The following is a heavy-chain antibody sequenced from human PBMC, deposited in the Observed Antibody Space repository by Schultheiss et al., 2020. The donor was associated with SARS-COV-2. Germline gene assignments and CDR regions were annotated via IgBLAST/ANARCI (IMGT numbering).Heavy chain of an antibody. D-gene: IGHD3-22*01. V-gene: IGHV3-33*03. CDR3: ATFPYYYDSSGSNWFDP. CDR2: IWYDGSNK. Sequence: GGSLRLSCAASGFSFSTYEMNWVRQAPGKGLEWVAVIWYDGSNKYYADSVKGRFTISRDNAKNSLYLQMNSLRAEDTAVYYCATFPYYYDSSGSNWFDPWGQGTLVTVSS. CDR1: GFSFSTYE. J-gene: IGHJ5*02.